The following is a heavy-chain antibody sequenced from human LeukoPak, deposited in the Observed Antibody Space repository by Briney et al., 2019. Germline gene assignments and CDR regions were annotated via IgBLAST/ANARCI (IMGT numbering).Heavy chain of an antibody. CDR2: ISSNGGST. D-gene: IGHD1-1*01. CDR3: ARARYNWNDDY. V-gene: IGHV3-64D*09. CDR1: GFTFSSYA. Sequence: GGSLRLSCSASGFTFSSYAMHWVRQAPGKGLEYVSAISSNGGSTYYADSVKGRFTISRDNSKNTLYLQMSSLRAEDTAVYYCARARYNWNDDYWGQGTLVTVSS. J-gene: IGHJ4*02.